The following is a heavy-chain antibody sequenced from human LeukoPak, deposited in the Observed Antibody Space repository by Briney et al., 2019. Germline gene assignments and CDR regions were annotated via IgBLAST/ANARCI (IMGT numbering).Heavy chain of an antibody. CDR1: GYTFTTYY. J-gene: IGHJ4*02. CDR2: INPSGGST. V-gene: IGHV1-46*01. D-gene: IGHD2-15*01. Sequence: ASVKVSCKASGYTFTTYYMHWVRQAPGQGLEWMGIINPSGGSTTYAQKFQGRVTMTRDTSTSTVYLELSNLRSEDTAVYYCASGDCSGGSCRFDYWGQGTLVTVSS. CDR3: ASGDCSGGSCRFDY.